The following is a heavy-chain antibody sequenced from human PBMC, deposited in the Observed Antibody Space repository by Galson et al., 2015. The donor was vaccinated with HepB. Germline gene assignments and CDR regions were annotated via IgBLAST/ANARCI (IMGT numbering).Heavy chain of an antibody. D-gene: IGHD3-10*01. V-gene: IGHV1-18*04. Sequence: SVKVSCKASGYTFTSYGISWVRLAPGQGLEWMGWISAYNGNTKYVQKLQGRVTMTTDTSTSTAYMELRSLRSDDTAVYYCAEIRGARNWFDPWGQGTLVTVSS. J-gene: IGHJ5*02. CDR3: AEIRGARNWFDP. CDR1: GYTFTSYG. CDR2: ISAYNGNT.